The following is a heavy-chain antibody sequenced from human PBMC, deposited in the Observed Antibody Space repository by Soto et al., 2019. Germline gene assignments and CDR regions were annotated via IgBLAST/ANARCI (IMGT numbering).Heavy chain of an antibody. D-gene: IGHD6-13*01. CDR1: GGSFSGYY. CDR2: INHSGST. CDR3: ARAAKVTAAAGTLVWFDP. V-gene: IGHV4-34*01. J-gene: IGHJ5*02. Sequence: QVQLQQWGAGLLKPSETLSLTCAVYGGSFSGYYWSWIRQPPGKGLEWIGEINHSGSTNYNPSLKSRVTISVDTSKNQFSLKLSSVTAADTAVYYCARAAKVTAAAGTLVWFDPWGQGTLVTVSS.